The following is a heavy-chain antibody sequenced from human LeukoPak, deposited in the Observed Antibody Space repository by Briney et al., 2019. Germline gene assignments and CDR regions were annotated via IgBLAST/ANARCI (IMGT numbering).Heavy chain of an antibody. Sequence: GGSLRLSCAASGFTFSSFEMNWVRQAPGKGLEWLSHISTSGSTKYYANSVKGRFTISRDNAENSVYLQMSSLTAEDTGLYYCARDAEQWLFAFDIWGQGTMVTVSS. V-gene: IGHV3-48*03. J-gene: IGHJ3*02. D-gene: IGHD6-19*01. CDR3: ARDAEQWLFAFDI. CDR1: GFTFSSFE. CDR2: ISTSGSTK.